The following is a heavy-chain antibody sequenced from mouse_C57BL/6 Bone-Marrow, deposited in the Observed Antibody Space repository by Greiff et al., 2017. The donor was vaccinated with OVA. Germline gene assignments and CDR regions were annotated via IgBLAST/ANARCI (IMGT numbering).Heavy chain of an antibody. CDR2: IDPENGDT. D-gene: IGHD2-4*01. J-gene: IGHJ2*01. V-gene: IGHV14-4*01. CDR1: GFNIKDDY. Sequence: EVQLQQSGAELVRPGASVKLSCTASGFNIKDDYMHWVKQRPEQGLEWIGWIDPENGDTEYASKFQGKATLTADTSSNTAYLQLSSLTSEDTAVYYCTTERYYDYDGEDIDYWGQGTTLTVSS. CDR3: TTERYYDYDGEDIDY.